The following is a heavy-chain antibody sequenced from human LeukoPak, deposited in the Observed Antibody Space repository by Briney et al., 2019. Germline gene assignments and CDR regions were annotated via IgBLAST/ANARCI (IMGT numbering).Heavy chain of an antibody. CDR3: AKPLPPPCSSNWYLDY. Sequence: GGSLRLSCAASGFTFSSYAMSWVRQAPGKGLEWVSAISGSGGSTYYADSVKGRFTISRDNSKNKVYLQMNSLRAEDTAVYYCAKPLPPPCSSNWYLDYWGQGTLVTVSS. CDR2: ISGSGGST. J-gene: IGHJ4*02. D-gene: IGHD2-2*01. CDR1: GFTFSSYA. V-gene: IGHV3-23*01.